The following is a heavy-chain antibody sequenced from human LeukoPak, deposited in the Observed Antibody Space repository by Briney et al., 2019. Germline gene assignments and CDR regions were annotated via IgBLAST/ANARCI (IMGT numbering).Heavy chain of an antibody. J-gene: IGHJ4*02. CDR2: INHSGST. Sequence: SETLSLTCAVYGGSFSGYYWSWIRQPPGKGLEWIGEINHSGSTNYNPSLKSRVTISVDTPKNQFSLKLSSVTAADTAVYYCARSRDYDHIWGNYRYFDYWGQGTLVTVSS. CDR3: ARSRDYDHIWGNYRYFDY. CDR1: GGSFSGYY. V-gene: IGHV4-34*01. D-gene: IGHD3-16*02.